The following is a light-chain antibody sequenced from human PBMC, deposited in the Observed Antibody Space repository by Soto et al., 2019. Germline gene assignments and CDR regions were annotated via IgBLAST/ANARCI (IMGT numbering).Light chain of an antibody. J-gene: IGKJ1*01. V-gene: IGKV1D-16*01. CDR1: QAIDSW. CDR2: TGS. Sequence: DIQITQSPSSVSASVGDRVTITCRASQAIDSWLAWYQQKPGEAPKLLIFTGSLLHSGVPPRFSGSGSGTEFTLTISSLQPDDFATYYCQHYNSYSEAFGQGTKVDIK. CDR3: QHYNSYSEA.